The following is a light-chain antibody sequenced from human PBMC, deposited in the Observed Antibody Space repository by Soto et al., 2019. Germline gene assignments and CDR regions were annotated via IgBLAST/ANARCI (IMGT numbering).Light chain of an antibody. J-gene: IGKJ1*01. CDR2: DAS. V-gene: IGKV3-11*01. CDR1: QSISSY. Sequence: VLTRSPATLSSPPGERATLSCRASQSISSYLSLYQQKPVQATSLLIYDASSRATGIPARFRVSGSGTDFALTISSLGPQDVAVYYCQQLTVWPPQWTFGQGTKVEIK. CDR3: QQLTVWPPQWT.